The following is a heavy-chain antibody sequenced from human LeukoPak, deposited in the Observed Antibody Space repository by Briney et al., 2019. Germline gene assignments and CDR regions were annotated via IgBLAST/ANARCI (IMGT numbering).Heavy chain of an antibody. CDR3: TRDDYYDFWSGRNSGAFDI. CDR2: IRSKAYGGTT. D-gene: IGHD3-3*01. J-gene: IGHJ3*02. V-gene: IGHV3-49*04. CDR1: GFTFSTSA. Sequence: GGSLRVSCAASGFTFSTSAMNWVRQAPGKGLEWVGFIRSKAYGGTTEYAASVKGRFTISRDDSKNIAYLQMNSLKTDDTAVYYCTRDDYYDFWSGRNSGAFDIWGQGTMVTVSS.